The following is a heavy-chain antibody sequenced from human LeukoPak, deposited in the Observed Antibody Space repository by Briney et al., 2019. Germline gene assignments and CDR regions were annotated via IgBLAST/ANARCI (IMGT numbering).Heavy chain of an antibody. CDR3: ATLFHYYDSSGCYYEYFQH. V-gene: IGHV4-30-2*01. D-gene: IGHD3-22*01. Sequence: SETLSLTCAVSGGSISSGGYSWSWIRQPPGRGLEWIGYIYHSGSTYYNPSLKSRVTISVDRSKNQFSLKLSSVTAADTAVYYCATLFHYYDSSGCYYEYFQHWGQGTLVTVSS. CDR2: IYHSGST. CDR1: GGSISSGGYS. J-gene: IGHJ1*01.